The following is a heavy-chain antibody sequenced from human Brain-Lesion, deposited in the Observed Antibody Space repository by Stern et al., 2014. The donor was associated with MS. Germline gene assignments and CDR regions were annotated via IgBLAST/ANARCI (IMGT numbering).Heavy chain of an antibody. J-gene: IGHJ6*02. CDR3: ARGRVVPGFQYYATDV. CDR2: IFNSGSP. V-gene: IGHV4-61*02. CDR1: GGSLSSGGYY. Sequence: QVQLEESGPGLVKPSQTLSLSCTVSGGSLSSGGYYWSWIRQPAGKGLEWIGRIFNSGSPSYNPSPKSRVTISIDTSKNQFSLRLNSMTAADTAVYYCARGRVVPGFQYYATDVWGQGTTVIVSS. D-gene: IGHD2-2*01.